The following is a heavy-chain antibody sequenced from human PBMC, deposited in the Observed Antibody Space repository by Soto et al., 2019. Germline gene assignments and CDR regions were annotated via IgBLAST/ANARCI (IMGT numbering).Heavy chain of an antibody. CDR3: ARDTPAGRAAGDTPHFDY. CDR2: ISAYNGNT. Sequence: QVQLVQSGAEVKKPGASVKVSCKASGYTFTSYGISWVRQAPGQGLEWMGWISAYNGNTNYAQKLQGRVTMTTDTSTSTAYMELRSLRSDDTAMYYCARDTPAGRAAGDTPHFDYWGQGTLVTVSS. D-gene: IGHD6-13*01. J-gene: IGHJ4*02. V-gene: IGHV1-18*01. CDR1: GYTFTSYG.